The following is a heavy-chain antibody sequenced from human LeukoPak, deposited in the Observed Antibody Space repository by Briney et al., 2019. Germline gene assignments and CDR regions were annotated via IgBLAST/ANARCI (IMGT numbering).Heavy chain of an antibody. CDR2: ISSKGDHT. CDR1: QFTFSDHY. CDR3: ARGSFSGFPAINVTGVQGAFDI. Sequence: PEGSLRLSCAASQFTFSDHYMSWIRQAPGKGLEWLSSISSKGDHTNYADSVKGRFTISRDNAKESLFLHMNNLRAEDTAVYFCARGSFSGFPAINVTGVQGAFDIWGQGTVVSVSS. D-gene: IGHD3-22*01. V-gene: IGHV3-11*05. J-gene: IGHJ3*02.